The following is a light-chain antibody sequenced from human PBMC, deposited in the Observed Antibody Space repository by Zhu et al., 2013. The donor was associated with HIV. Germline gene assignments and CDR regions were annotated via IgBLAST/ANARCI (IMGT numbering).Light chain of an antibody. V-gene: IGKV3-11*01. CDR3: QQRNSWPRT. CDR2: DAS. CDR1: QSVSSY. Sequence: EIVLTQSPATLSLSPGERATLSCRASQSVSSYLAWYQQKPGQAPRLLIYDASNRATGIPARFSGSGSGTDFTLTISSLESEDFAVYYCQQRNSWPRTFGQGTKGGNQT. J-gene: IGKJ1*01.